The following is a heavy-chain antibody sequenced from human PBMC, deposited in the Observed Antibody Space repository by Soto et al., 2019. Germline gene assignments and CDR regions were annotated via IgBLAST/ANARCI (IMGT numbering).Heavy chain of an antibody. J-gene: IGHJ4*02. CDR3: ASSSWRVFDY. Sequence: QVQLVQSGAEVKKPGASVKVSCKASGYTFTSYYMHWVRQAPGQGLEWMGIINPSGGSTSYAQKFQGRVTMTRDTSTSTVYMELSSVRSEDTAVYYCASSSWRVFDYWGQGTLVTVSS. CDR2: INPSGGST. CDR1: GYTFTSYY. D-gene: IGHD2-2*01. V-gene: IGHV1-46*03.